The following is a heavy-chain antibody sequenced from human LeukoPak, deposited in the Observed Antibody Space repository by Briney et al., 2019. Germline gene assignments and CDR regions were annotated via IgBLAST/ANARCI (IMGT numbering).Heavy chain of an antibody. V-gene: IGHV1-46*01. J-gene: IGHJ3*02. CDR1: GYSFTSHY. CDR3: AREGPPGGSFDI. Sequence: ASVKVSCKASGYSFTSHYMHWVRQAPGQELEWMGLINPSGSSTLYAQKLQGRVTMTTDTSTSTAYMELRSLRSDDTAVYYCAREGPPGGSFDIWGQGTMVTVSS. CDR2: INPSGSST. D-gene: IGHD3-16*01.